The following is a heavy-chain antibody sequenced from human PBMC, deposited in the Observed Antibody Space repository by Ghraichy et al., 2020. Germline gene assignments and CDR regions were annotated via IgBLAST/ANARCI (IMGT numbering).Heavy chain of an antibody. J-gene: IGHJ3*02. V-gene: IGHV3-30*02. Sequence: GGSLRLSCAASGFTFSSYGMHWVRQAPGKGLEWVAFIRYDGSNKYYADSVKGRFTISRDNSKNTLYLQMNSLRAEDTAVYYCAKGGPYGDGAFDIWGQGKMVTVPS. D-gene: IGHD4-17*01. CDR2: IRYDGSNK. CDR1: GFTFSSYG. CDR3: AKGGPYGDGAFDI.